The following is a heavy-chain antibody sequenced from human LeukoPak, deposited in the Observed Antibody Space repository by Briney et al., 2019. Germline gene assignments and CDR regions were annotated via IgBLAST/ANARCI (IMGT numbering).Heavy chain of an antibody. CDR2: TI. Sequence: TINYADSVKGRFTISRDNAKNSLYLQMNSLRAEDTAVYYCARSPIYYYDSSGYYSFFDYWGQGTLVTVSS. J-gene: IGHJ4*02. V-gene: IGHV3-48*04. D-gene: IGHD3-22*01. CDR3: ARSPIYYYDSSGYYSFFDY.